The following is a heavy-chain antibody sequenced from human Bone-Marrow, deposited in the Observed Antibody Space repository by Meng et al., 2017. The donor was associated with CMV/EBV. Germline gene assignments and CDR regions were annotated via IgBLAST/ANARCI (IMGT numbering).Heavy chain of an antibody. CDR2: IRREGRDNDAT. Sequence: GGSLRLSCVGSGFIFTGSAIHWVRQASGKGLEWVGRIRREGRDNDATAYGASVTGRFTISRDDSKNTAYLQMNSLKTEDTAVYYCTRLVDGMVVWGQGTTVTVSS. J-gene: IGHJ6*02. CDR3: TRLVDGMVV. V-gene: IGHV3-73*01. CDR1: GFIFTGSA.